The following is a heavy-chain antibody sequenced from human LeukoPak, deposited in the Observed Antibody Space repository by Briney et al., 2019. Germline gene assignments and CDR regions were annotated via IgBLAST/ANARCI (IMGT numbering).Heavy chain of an antibody. CDR2: IYYSGST. V-gene: IGHV4-30-4*08. D-gene: IGHD1-26*01. Sequence: PSETLSLACTVSGGSISSGDYYWSWIRQPPGKGLEWTGYIYYSGSTYYNPSLKSRVTISVDTSKNQFSLKLSSVTAADTAVYYCARGEVGANYYFDYWGQGTLVTVSS. CDR1: GGSISSGDYY. CDR3: ARGEVGANYYFDY. J-gene: IGHJ4*02.